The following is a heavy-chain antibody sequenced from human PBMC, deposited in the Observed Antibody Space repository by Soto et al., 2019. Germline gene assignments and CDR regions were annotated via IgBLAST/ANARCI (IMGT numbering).Heavy chain of an antibody. V-gene: IGHV4-59*01. D-gene: IGHD3-16*02. CDR3: ARGGYHDNYVWGSYRSSSFALDV. CDR2: IYYSGST. CDR1: GGSISSYY. Sequence: PSETLSLTCTVSGGSISSYYWSWIRQPPGKGLEWIGYIYYSGSTNYNPSLKSRVTISVDTSKNQFSLKLSSVTAADTAVYYRARGGYHDNYVWGSYRSSSFALDVWGQGTTVTVSS. J-gene: IGHJ6*02.